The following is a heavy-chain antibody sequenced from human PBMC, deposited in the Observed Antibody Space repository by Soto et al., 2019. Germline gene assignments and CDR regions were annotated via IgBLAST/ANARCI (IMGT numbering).Heavy chain of an antibody. V-gene: IGHV3-74*01. CDR2: ISNDGSST. CDR1: GFTFSNYW. Sequence: GGSLRLSCAASGFTFSNYWMHWVRQAPGEGLVWVSRISNDGSSTRYADSVKGRFTISRDNAKNTLSLQMNRLRAEDTAVYYCTRDPSYCTNGLCYPADWGQGTRVTVSS. J-gene: IGHJ4*02. CDR3: TRDPSYCTNGLCYPAD. D-gene: IGHD2-8*01.